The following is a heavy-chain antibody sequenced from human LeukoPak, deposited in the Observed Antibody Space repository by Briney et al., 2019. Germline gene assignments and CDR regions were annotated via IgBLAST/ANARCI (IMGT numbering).Heavy chain of an antibody. Sequence: SETLSLTCTVSGGSISSYYWSWIRQPPGKGLEWIGYIYYSGSTNYNPSLKSRVTISVDTSKNQFSLKLSSVTAADTAVYYCAGGPSGASYYYYYGMDVWGQGTTVTVSS. J-gene: IGHJ6*02. CDR1: GGSISSYY. V-gene: IGHV4-59*01. CDR3: AGGPSGASYYYYYGMDV. D-gene: IGHD3-10*01. CDR2: IYYSGST.